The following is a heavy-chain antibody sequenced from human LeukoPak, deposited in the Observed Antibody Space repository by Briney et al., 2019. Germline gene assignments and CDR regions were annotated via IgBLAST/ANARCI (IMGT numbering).Heavy chain of an antibody. CDR2: ISYDGSNK. J-gene: IGHJ6*02. D-gene: IGHD5-18*01. CDR3: AKDLARGYSYGYYYYYGMDV. V-gene: IGHV3-30*18. Sequence: GGSLRLSCAASGFTFSSYGMHWVRKAPGKGLEWVAVISYDGSNKYYADSVKGRFTISRDNSKNTLYLQMNSLRAEDTAVYYCAKDLARGYSYGYYYYYGMDVWGQGTTVTVSS. CDR1: GFTFSSYG.